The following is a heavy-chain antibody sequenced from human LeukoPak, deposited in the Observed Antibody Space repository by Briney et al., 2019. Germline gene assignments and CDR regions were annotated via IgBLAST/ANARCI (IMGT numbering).Heavy chain of an antibody. CDR3: ASQKLGYCSGGSCYGDAFDI. J-gene: IGHJ3*02. CDR2: ISCNGGSI. CDR1: GFTFDDYA. D-gene: IGHD2-15*01. V-gene: IGHV3-9*03. Sequence: PGRSLRLSCAASGFTFDDYAMHWVRQAPGKGLEWVSGISCNGGSICYADSVKGRFTISRDNAKNSLYLQTNSLRAEDMALYYCASQKLGYCSGGSCYGDAFDIWGQGTMVTVSS.